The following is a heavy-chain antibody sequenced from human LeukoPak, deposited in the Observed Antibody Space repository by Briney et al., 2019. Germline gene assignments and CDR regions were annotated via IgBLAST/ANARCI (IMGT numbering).Heavy chain of an antibody. D-gene: IGHD6-6*01. Sequence: PSETLSLTCTVSGGSISSSSYYWGWIRQPPGKGLEWIGSIYYSGSTYYNPSLKSRVTISVDTSKNQFSLKLSSVTAADTAVYYCAGLEYSSSWFDPWGQGTLVTVSS. J-gene: IGHJ5*02. CDR2: IYYSGST. CDR3: AGLEYSSSWFDP. CDR1: GGSISSSSYY. V-gene: IGHV4-39*01.